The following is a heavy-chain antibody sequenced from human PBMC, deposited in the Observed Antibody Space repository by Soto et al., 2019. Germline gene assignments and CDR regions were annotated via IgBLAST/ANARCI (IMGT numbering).Heavy chain of an antibody. V-gene: IGHV1-18*01. J-gene: IGHJ6*02. CDR3: ARGYYCGGDCYSGRAAMDV. CDR2: ISAYNGNT. D-gene: IGHD2-21*02. Sequence: ASVNVSCKSSGYTFTSYCISWVRQAPGQGLECMGWISAYNGNTNYAQKLQGRVTMTTDTSTSTAYMELRSLRSDDTAVYYCARGYYCGGDCYSGRAAMDVWGQGTTVTVSS. CDR1: GYTFTSYC.